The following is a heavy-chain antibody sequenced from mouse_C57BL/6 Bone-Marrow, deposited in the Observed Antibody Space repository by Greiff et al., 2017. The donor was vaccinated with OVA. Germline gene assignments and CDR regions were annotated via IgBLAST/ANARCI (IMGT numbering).Heavy chain of an antibody. J-gene: IGHJ3*01. CDR2: IDPENGDT. CDR3: TVMVTTEFAY. CDR1: GFNIKDDY. Sequence: VQLQQSGAELVRPGASVKLSCTASGFNIKDDYMHWVKQRPEQGLEWIGWIDPENGDTEYASKFQGKATITADTSSNTAYLQLSSLTSEDTAVYYYTVMVTTEFAYWGQGTLVTVSA. D-gene: IGHD2-2*01. V-gene: IGHV14-4*01.